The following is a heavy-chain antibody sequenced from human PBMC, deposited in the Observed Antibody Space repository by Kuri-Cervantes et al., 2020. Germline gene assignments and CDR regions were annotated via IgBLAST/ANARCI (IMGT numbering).Heavy chain of an antibody. Sequence: SETLSLTCTVSGGSISSYYWSWIRQPPGKGLEWIGYIYYSGSTNYNPSLKSRVTISVDTSKNQFSLKLSSVTAADTAVYYCASEGGRTVTIEGDYGMDVWGQGTTVTVSS. V-gene: IGHV4-59*01. D-gene: IGHD4-17*01. CDR1: GGSISSYY. CDR2: IYYSGST. CDR3: ASEGGRTVTIEGDYGMDV. J-gene: IGHJ6*02.